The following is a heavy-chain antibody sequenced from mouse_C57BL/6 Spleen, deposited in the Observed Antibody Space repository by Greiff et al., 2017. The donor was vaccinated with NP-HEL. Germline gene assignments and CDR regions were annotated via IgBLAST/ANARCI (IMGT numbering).Heavy chain of an antibody. CDR1: GYAFTSSW. CDR3: ARKDYYDGGLAY. CDR2: IDPRSGGP. Sequence: QVQLQQPGAELVKPGASVKLSSKASGYAFTSSWMHWVKQRPGRGLAWIGRIDPRSGGPKYNEKFRGKATLTADKTSSTAYMQLSSLTSEDSAVYYCARKDYYDGGLAYWGQGTPRTVSA. V-gene: IGHV1-62-3*01. D-gene: IGHD1-1*02. J-gene: IGHJ2*01.